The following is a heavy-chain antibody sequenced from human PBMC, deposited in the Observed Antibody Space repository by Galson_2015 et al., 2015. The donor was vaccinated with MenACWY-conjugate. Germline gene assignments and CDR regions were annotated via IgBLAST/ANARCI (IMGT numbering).Heavy chain of an antibody. CDR2: ISSSGSYT. Sequence: SLRLSCAASGFSFSDFYMTWIRQAPGKGLEWIAYISSSGSYTKYGDSIKGRFSISRDNIHNSLFLQIDSLTTEDTAVYYCVRCGHGDFAFFRPWGQGTLVTVFS. J-gene: IGHJ5*02. CDR1: GFSFSDFY. D-gene: IGHD2/OR15-2a*01. CDR3: VRCGHGDFAFFRP. V-gene: IGHV3-11*06.